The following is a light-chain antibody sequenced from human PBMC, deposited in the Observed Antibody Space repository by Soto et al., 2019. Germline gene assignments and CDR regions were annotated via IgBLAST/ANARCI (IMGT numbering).Light chain of an antibody. CDR1: SSNIGAGHD. V-gene: IGLV1-40*01. CDR2: GNT. Sequence: QSVLTQPPSVSGAPGQRVTISCTGSSSNIGAGHDVHWYQQLPGRAPKLLIYGNTNRPSGVPDRVSGSKSGTSASLAITGLHAEDEADYYCLSFASSRSVVFGGGTKLAVL. CDR3: LSFASSRSVV. J-gene: IGLJ2*01.